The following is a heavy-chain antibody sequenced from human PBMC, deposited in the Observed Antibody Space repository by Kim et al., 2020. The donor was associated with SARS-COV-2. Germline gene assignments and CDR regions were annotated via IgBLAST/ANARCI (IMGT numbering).Heavy chain of an antibody. CDR3: ARITEGVIARQQIGGIDY. V-gene: IGHV4-59*13. CDR1: GGSISSYY. D-gene: IGHD2-21*01. J-gene: IGHJ4*02. Sequence: SETLSLTCTVSGGSISSYYWSWIRQPPGKGLEWIGYIYYSGSTNYNPSLKSRVTISVDTSKNQFSLKLSSVTAADTAVYYCARITEGVIARQQIGGIDYWGQGTLVTVSS. CDR2: IYYSGST.